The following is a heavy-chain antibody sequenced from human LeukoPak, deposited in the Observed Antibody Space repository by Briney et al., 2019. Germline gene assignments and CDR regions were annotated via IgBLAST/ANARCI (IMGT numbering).Heavy chain of an antibody. V-gene: IGHV3-21*01. J-gene: IGHJ3*02. CDR1: GFTFSSYS. Sequence: PGGSLRLSCAASGFTFSSYSMNWVRQAPGKGLEWVSSISSSSSYIYYADSVKGRFTISRHTAKNSLYLQINSLRAEDTAVYYCARGGGSYYSTHDAFDIWGQGTMVTVSS. D-gene: IGHD1-26*01. CDR3: ARGGGSYYSTHDAFDI. CDR2: ISSSSSYI.